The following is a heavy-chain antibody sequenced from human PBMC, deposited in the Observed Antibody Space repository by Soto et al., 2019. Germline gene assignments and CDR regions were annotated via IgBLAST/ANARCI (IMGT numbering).Heavy chain of an antibody. V-gene: IGHV1-69*01. CDR3: ARIPRYSYPTSDPLDN. CDR1: GGTFNTYT. Sequence: QVHLVQSGSEVKKPGSSVTVSCKAAGGTFNTYTFSWVRQAPCQGLEWMGSILPIMGSVNYAHDFRGRLSIHADPATTTAYMELTSLTSHDTAISYCARIPRYSYPTSDPLDNWGQGTLVTVSS. CDR2: ILPIMGSV. D-gene: IGHD2-15*01. J-gene: IGHJ4*02.